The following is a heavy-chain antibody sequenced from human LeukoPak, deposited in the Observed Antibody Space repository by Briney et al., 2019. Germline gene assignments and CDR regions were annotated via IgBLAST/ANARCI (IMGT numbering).Heavy chain of an antibody. D-gene: IGHD4-17*01. Sequence: GGSLRLSCAASGFTFSNYAMSWVRQAPGKGLKWVATVNDNGAATYYADSVKGRFTISRDNSKNTLYLQMNSLRAEDTAVYYCAKSYGDYAIYYYYYYGMDVWGQGTTVTVSS. CDR2: VNDNGAAT. CDR1: GFTFSNYA. J-gene: IGHJ6*02. CDR3: AKSYGDYAIYYYYYYGMDV. V-gene: IGHV3-23*01.